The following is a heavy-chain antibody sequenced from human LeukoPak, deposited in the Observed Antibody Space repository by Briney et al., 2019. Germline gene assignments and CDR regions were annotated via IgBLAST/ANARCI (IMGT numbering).Heavy chain of an antibody. V-gene: IGHV1-2*02. J-gene: IGHJ6*02. CDR3: ARSRGTPTMVRGGQVMREPLYYYYGMDV. CDR2: INPNSGGT. Sequence: ASVKVSCKASGYTFTGYYMHWVRQAPGQGLEWMGWINPNSGGTNYAQKFQGRVTMTRDTSISTAYMELSRLRSDDTAVYYCARSRGTPTMVRGGQVMREPLYYYYGMDVWGQGTTVTVSS. D-gene: IGHD3-10*01. CDR1: GYTFTGYY.